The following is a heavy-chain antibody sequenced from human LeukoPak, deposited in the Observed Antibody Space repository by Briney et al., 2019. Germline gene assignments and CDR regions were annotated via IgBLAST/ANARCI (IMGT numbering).Heavy chain of an antibody. CDR1: GHDFTSYW. Sequence: GESLKISCRSSGHDFTSYWIAWVRQLPGKGLEWMGIIHPSDSETQYGPSFQGQVTISADNSISTAYLQWSSLKASDTAMYYCARHSRSLAVAGTDYWGQGTLVTVSS. V-gene: IGHV5-51*01. CDR3: ARHSRSLAVAGTDY. CDR2: IHPSDSET. J-gene: IGHJ4*02. D-gene: IGHD6-19*01.